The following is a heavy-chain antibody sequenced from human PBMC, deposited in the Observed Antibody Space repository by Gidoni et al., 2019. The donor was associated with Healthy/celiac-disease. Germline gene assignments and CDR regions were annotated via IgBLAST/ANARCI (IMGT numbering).Heavy chain of an antibody. Sequence: EVQLLESGGGLVQPGGSLRLSCAASRFTFSSYAMSWVRQAPGKGLEWVSAISGSGGSTYYADSVKGRFTISRDNSKNTLYLQMNSLRAEDTAVYYCAKQPDIVVVVAAVFDYWGQGTLVTVSS. CDR1: RFTFSSYA. CDR3: AKQPDIVVVVAAVFDY. J-gene: IGHJ4*02. D-gene: IGHD2-15*01. CDR2: ISGSGGST. V-gene: IGHV3-23*01.